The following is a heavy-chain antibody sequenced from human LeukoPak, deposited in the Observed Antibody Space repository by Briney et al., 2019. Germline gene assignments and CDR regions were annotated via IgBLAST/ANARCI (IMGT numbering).Heavy chain of an antibody. CDR2: ISYDGSNK. J-gene: IGHJ4*02. CDR3: AKVRFDY. CDR1: GFTFSSYG. V-gene: IGHV3-30*18. Sequence: GSLRLSCAASGFTFSSYGMHWVRQAPGKGLEWVAVISYDGSNKYYADSVKGRFTISRDNSKNTLYLQMNSLRAEDTAVYYCAKVRFDYWGQGTLVTVSS.